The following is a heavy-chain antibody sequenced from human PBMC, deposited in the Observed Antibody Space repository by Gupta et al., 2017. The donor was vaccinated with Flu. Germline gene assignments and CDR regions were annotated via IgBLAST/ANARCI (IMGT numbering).Heavy chain of an antibody. V-gene: IGHV4-39*01. J-gene: IGHJ4*02. CDR2: IYYSGST. CDR3: AIVATRGERFDY. D-gene: IGHD5-12*01. CDR1: GGSISSSSYY. Sequence: QLQLQESGPGLVKPSETLSLTCTVSGGSISSSSYYWGWIRQPPGKGLEWIGSIYYSGSTYYNPSLKSRVTISVDTSKNQFSLKLSSVTAADTAVYYCAIVATRGERFDYWGQGTLVTVSS.